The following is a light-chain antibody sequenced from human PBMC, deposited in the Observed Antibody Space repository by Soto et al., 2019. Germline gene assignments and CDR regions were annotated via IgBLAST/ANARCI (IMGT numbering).Light chain of an antibody. J-gene: IGLJ2*01. Sequence: QSVLTQPPSASGTPGQRVTISCSGSSSSFGSNTVDWYQQLPGTAPKLLSYSNNQRPSGVPDRFSGSKSGTSASLAISGLQSEDEADYYCAAWDDSLNAVVFGGGTKLPVL. CDR2: SNN. CDR1: SSSFGSNT. CDR3: AAWDDSLNAVV. V-gene: IGLV1-44*01.